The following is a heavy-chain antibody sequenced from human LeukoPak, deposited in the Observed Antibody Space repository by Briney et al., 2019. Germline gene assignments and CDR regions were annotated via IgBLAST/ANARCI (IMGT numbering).Heavy chain of an antibody. D-gene: IGHD6-19*01. V-gene: IGHV4-39*01. Sequence: SETLSLTCTVSGGSIFSSNSYWGWIRQPPGKGLEWIGSIYYSGNTYCNASLKSRVTISVDTSKNQFSLKLSSVTAADTAVYYCASSLAVAGTTWFDPWGQGTLVTVSS. J-gene: IGHJ5*02. CDR3: ASSLAVAGTTWFDP. CDR2: IYYSGNT. CDR1: GGSIFSSNSY.